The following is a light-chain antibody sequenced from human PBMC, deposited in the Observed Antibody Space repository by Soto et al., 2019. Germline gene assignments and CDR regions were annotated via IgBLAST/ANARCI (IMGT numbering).Light chain of an antibody. J-gene: IGKJ5*01. V-gene: IGKV1-33*01. CDR2: DVS. CDR3: QQYDNYDIT. Sequence: DIQMTQSPSPLSASVGDRVIITCRACQNISRFLNWDQQKPGKAPKLLIYDVSNLETGVPSRFSGSGSETHFTLTINSLQPEDIATYYCQQYDNYDITFGQGTRLEIK. CDR1: QNISRF.